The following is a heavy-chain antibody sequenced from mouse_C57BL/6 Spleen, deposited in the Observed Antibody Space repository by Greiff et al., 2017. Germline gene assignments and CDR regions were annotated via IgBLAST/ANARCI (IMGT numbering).Heavy chain of an antibody. CDR2: IYPGDGDT. D-gene: IGHD3-2*02. CDR3: ARSESGHKNAMDY. J-gene: IGHJ4*01. CDR1: GYAFSSSW. V-gene: IGHV1-82*01. Sequence: QVQLQQSGPELVKPGASVKISCKASGYAFSSSWMNWVKQRPGKGLEWIGRIYPGDGDTNYNGKIKGKATLTADKSSSTAYMQLSSLTSEDSAVYFCARSESGHKNAMDYWGQEASVTVSS.